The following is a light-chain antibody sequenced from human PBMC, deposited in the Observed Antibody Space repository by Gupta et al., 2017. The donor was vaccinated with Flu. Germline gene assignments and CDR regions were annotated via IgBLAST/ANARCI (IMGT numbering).Light chain of an antibody. CDR1: QSGLHSSNNKNY. J-gene: IGKJ4*01. CDR3: QQDYNVPFT. V-gene: IGKV4-1*01. Sequence: SLGERATINCKSSQSGLHSSNNKNYLAWYQQKPGQPPKLLIYWASARESGLLDRFSGSGSGTDFTLTISSLQAEDVAVYYCQQDYNVPFTFGGGTKVEIK. CDR2: WAS.